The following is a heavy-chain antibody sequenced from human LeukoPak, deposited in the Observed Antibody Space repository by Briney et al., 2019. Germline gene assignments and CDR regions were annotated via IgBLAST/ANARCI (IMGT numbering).Heavy chain of an antibody. V-gene: IGHV3-15*01. D-gene: IGHD2-15*01. J-gene: IGHJ4*02. Sequence: GGSLRLSRAASGFTFSNAWMRWVRQAPGQGLEWVGRIKSKTDGGTTDYAAPVKGRFTILRDDSKNTLYLQMNSLKTEDTALYYCTLVLAGGGDDFGGQGTLVTVSS. CDR1: GFTFSNAW. CDR3: TLVLAGGGDDF. CDR2: IKSKTDGGTT.